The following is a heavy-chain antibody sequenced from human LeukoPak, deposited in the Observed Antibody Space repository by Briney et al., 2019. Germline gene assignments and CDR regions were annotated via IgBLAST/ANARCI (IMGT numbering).Heavy chain of an antibody. CDR3: AKDFRDQWLVNAFHI. J-gene: IGHJ3*02. Sequence: ASVKVSCKASGYTFTANYMHWVRQAPGQGLEWMGWINPNTGGTKYAQKFQGRVTMTRDTSITTAYMELRSLEYDDTAVYYCAKDFRDQWLVNAFHIWGQGTMVTVSS. D-gene: IGHD6-19*01. CDR2: INPNTGGT. CDR1: GYTFTANY. V-gene: IGHV1-2*02.